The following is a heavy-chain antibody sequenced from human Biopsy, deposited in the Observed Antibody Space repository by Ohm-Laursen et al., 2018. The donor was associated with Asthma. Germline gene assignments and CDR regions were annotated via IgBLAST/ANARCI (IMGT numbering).Heavy chain of an antibody. Sequence: SLRLSCAASGFTFSNYVMSWVRQAPGKGLEWVSSITDTSRYIKYADSVKGRFTISRDNAKNSLYLQMNSLRPEDTAVYYCAKDRVAGRSYYFDYWGQGSLVSVSS. D-gene: IGHD6-13*01. J-gene: IGHJ4*02. V-gene: IGHV3-21*01. CDR2: ITDTSRYI. CDR3: AKDRVAGRSYYFDY. CDR1: GFTFSNYV.